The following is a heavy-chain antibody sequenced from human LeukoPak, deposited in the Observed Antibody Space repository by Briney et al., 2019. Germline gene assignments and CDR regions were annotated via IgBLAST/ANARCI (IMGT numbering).Heavy chain of an antibody. V-gene: IGHV1-18*01. CDR3: ARDINWNQAGDFDY. Sequence: ASVKVSCKASGYAFTSYGISWVRQAPGQGLEWMGWISAYNGNTNYAQKLQGRVTMTTDTSTSTAYMELRSLRSDDTAVYYCARDINWNQAGDFDYWGQGTLVTVSS. J-gene: IGHJ4*02. CDR2: ISAYNGNT. D-gene: IGHD1-1*01. CDR1: GYAFTSYG.